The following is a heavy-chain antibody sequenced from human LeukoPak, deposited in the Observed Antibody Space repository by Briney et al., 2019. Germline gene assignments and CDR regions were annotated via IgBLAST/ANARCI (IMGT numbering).Heavy chain of an antibody. CDR2: IYYSGST. CDR3: ARSQSSGYYLYYFDC. CDR1: GGSISSGDYY. D-gene: IGHD3-22*01. Sequence: SETLSLTCTVSGGSISSGDYYWSWIRQPPGTGLEWIGYIYYSGSTYYNPSLKSRVTISVDTSKNQFSLKLSSVTAADTAVYYCARSQSSGYYLYYFDCWGQGTLVTVSS. J-gene: IGHJ4*02. V-gene: IGHV4-30-4*08.